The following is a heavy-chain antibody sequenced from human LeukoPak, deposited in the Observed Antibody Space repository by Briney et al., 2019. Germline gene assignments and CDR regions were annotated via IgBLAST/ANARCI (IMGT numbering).Heavy chain of an antibody. D-gene: IGHD3-10*01. CDR3: ARDRLITMVRGVFDY. Sequence: GGSLRLSCAASGFTFSSYAMSWVRQAPGKGLEWVSAISGSGGSTYYADSVKGRFTISRDNSKNTLYLQMNSLRSDDTAVYYCARDRLITMVRGVFDYWGQGTLVTVSS. CDR2: ISGSGGST. J-gene: IGHJ4*02. CDR1: GFTFSSYA. V-gene: IGHV3-23*01.